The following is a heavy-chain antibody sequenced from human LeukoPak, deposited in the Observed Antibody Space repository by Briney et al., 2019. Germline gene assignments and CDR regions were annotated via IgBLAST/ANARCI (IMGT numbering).Heavy chain of an antibody. Sequence: QAGGSLRLSCAASGFTFSSYAMSWVRQAPGKGLEWVSAISGSGGSTYYADSVKGRFTISRDNSKNTLYLQMNSLRAEDTAVYYCAKRGLGDREAFDIWGQGTMVTVSS. V-gene: IGHV3-23*01. J-gene: IGHJ3*02. CDR3: AKRGLGDREAFDI. CDR1: GFTFSSYA. CDR2: ISGSGGST. D-gene: IGHD2-21*02.